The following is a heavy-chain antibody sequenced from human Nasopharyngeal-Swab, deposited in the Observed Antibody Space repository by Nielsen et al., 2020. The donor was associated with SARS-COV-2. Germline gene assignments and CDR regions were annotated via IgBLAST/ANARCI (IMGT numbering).Heavy chain of an antibody. D-gene: IGHD5-12*01. Sequence: ASVKASCKASGYTFICYAISWVRQAPAQGVEWMGWISAYNGNTNYAQKLQGRVTMTTDTSPSTAYMELGSVRSDDTAVYYCARGLGSGKGFDYWGQGTLVTVSS. CDR2: ISAYNGNT. V-gene: IGHV1-18*01. CDR3: ARGLGSGKGFDY. CDR1: GYTFICYA. J-gene: IGHJ4*02.